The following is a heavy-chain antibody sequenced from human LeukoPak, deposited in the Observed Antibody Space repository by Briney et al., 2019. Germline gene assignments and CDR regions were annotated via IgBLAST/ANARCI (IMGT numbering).Heavy chain of an antibody. CDR3: ATKHDY. CDR1: GYTFSTYE. Sequence: GGSLRLSCAASGYTFSTYEMNWVRQAPGKGLEWLSYINNSGGTIYYADSVKGRFTISRDNAKNSLYLQMNSLRAEDTAVYYCATKHDYWGQGTLVTVSS. J-gene: IGHJ4*02. CDR2: INNSGGTI. V-gene: IGHV3-48*03.